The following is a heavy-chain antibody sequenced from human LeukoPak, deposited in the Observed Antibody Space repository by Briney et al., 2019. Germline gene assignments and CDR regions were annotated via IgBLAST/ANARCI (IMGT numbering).Heavy chain of an antibody. CDR1: GGSFSPYY. Sequence: SETLSLTCAVYGGSFSPYYWSWIRQSPGKGLEWIAEIDHRGDTNYNPSVKSRVTISIDTSKNQFSLNMRSLSAADTAVYYCARVGIAVAGAGSWFDPWGQGTLVTVSS. J-gene: IGHJ5*02. V-gene: IGHV4-34*01. D-gene: IGHD6-19*01. CDR2: IDHRGDT. CDR3: ARVGIAVAGAGSWFDP.